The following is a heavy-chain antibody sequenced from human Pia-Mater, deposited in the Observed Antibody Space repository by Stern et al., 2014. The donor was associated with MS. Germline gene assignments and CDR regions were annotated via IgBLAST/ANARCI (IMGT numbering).Heavy chain of an antibody. CDR1: GFNFSSYV. CDR2: INHDTTNS. CDR3: AADIDFKSDY. D-gene: IGHD3-3*01. Sequence: VQLVESGGGLVKPGGSLRLSCAASGFNFSSYVMHWVRHVPGEGLVWVSRINHDTTNSQYADPVKGRLTISRDNAKNTLFLQMSDLRVDDTAVYYCAADIDFKSDYWGQGALVTVSS. J-gene: IGHJ4*02. V-gene: IGHV3-74*01.